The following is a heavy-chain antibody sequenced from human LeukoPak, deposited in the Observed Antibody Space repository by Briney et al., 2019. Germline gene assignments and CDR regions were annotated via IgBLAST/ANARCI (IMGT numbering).Heavy chain of an antibody. CDR2: IYYSGST. V-gene: IGHV4-39*07. Sequence: SSETLSLTCTVSGGSISSSSYYWGWIRQPPGKGLEWIGSIYYSGSTYYNPSLKSRVTISVDTSKNQFSLKLSSVTAADTAVYYCASMEAYYFDYWGQGTLVTVSS. CDR1: GGSISSSSYY. J-gene: IGHJ4*02. CDR3: ASMEAYYFDY. D-gene: IGHD3-3*01.